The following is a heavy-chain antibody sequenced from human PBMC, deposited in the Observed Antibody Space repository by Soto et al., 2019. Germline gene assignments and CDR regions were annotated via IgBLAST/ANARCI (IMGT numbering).Heavy chain of an antibody. D-gene: IGHD3-10*01. CDR1: GYTFTGYY. J-gene: IGHJ4*02. CDR2: INPNSGGT. Sequence: ASVKVSCKASGYTFTGYYMHWVRQAPGQGLEWMGWINPNSGGTNYAQKFQGWVTMTRDTSISTAYMELSRLRSDDTAVYYCARGQEEFGESFDYWGQGTXVTVSS. V-gene: IGHV1-2*04. CDR3: ARGQEEFGESFDY.